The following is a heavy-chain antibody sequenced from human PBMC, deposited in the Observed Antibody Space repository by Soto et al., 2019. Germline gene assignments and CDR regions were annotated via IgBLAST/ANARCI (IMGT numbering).Heavy chain of an antibody. CDR2: IYYSGST. CDR3: ARSTVTTFDY. CDR1: GGSISSYY. J-gene: IGHJ4*02. V-gene: IGHV4-59*01. Sequence: SETLSLTCTVSGGSISSYYWSWIRQPPGKGLEWIGYIYYSGSTNYNPSLKSRVTISVDTSKNQFSLKLSSVTAADTAVYYCARSTVTTFDYWGQGTLVTVSS. D-gene: IGHD4-17*01.